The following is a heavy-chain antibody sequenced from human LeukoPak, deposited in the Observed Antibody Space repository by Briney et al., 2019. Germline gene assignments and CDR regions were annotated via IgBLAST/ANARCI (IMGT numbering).Heavy chain of an antibody. Sequence: GASVNVSCKASGFTFSSYAMHWVRQAPGKGLEWVAVVSYDGSNKYFADSVKGRFTISRDNSKNTLCLQMNSLRAEDTAVYYCARENAAAVAATPYFDYWGQGTLVTVSS. CDR2: VSYDGSNK. V-gene: IGHV3-30*04. J-gene: IGHJ4*02. CDR3: ARENAAAVAATPYFDY. CDR1: GFTFSSYA. D-gene: IGHD2-15*01.